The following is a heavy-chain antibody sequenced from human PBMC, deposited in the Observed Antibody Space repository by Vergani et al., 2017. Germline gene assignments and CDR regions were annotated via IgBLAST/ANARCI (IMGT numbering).Heavy chain of an antibody. D-gene: IGHD4-11*01. J-gene: IGHJ3*02. Sequence: QVQLVQSGAEVKKPGSSVKVSCKASGGTFSSYTISWVRQAPGQGLEWMGIINPSGGSTSYAQKFQGRVTMTRDTSTSTVYMELSSLRSEDTAVYYCARSSPKSNHDAFDIWGQGTMVTVSS. CDR3: ARSSPKSNHDAFDI. V-gene: IGHV1-46*03. CDR2: INPSGGST. CDR1: GGTFSSYT.